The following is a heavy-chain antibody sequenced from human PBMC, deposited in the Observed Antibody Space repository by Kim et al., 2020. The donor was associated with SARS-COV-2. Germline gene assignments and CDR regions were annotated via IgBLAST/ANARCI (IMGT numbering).Heavy chain of an antibody. CDR3: VVSIAVTGTPGRYNYYYGMDV. D-gene: IGHD6-19*01. J-gene: IGHJ6*02. CDR1: GYTLTELS. CDR2: FDPEDGET. V-gene: IGHV1-24*01. Sequence: ASVKVSCKVSGYTLTELSMHWVRQAPGKGLEWMGGFDPEDGETIYAQKFQGRVTMTEDTSTDTAYMELSSLRSEDTAVYYCVVSIAVTGTPGRYNYYYGMDVWGQGTTVTVSS.